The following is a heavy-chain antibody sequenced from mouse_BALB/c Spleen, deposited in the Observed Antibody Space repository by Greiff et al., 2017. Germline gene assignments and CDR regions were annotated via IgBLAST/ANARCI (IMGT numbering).Heavy chain of an antibody. CDR2: IYPGDGST. J-gene: IGHJ3*01. V-gene: IGHV1S56*01. D-gene: IGHD1-1*01. CDR3: ASNYGSSRFAY. CDR1: GYTFTSYY. Sequence: VQLQQSGPELVKPGASVKMSCKASGYTFTSYYIHWVKQRPGQGLEWIGWIYPGDGSTKYNEKFKGKTTLTADKSSSTAYMLLSSLTSEDSAIYFCASNYGSSRFAYWGQGTLVTVSA.